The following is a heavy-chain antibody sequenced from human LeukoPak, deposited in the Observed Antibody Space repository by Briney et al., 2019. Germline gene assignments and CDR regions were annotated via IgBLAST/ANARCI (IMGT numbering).Heavy chain of an antibody. CDR1: GFSFSNYG. D-gene: IGHD3-16*01. CDR3: AKDWRWQDLIYGCNI. J-gene: IGHJ3*02. V-gene: IGHV3-30*18. Sequence: GRSLRLSCAASGFSFSNYGMYWVRQAPGKGLEWVAVISYDGSNKYYGDSVKGRFTISRDNSKNTLYLEMNSLRAEDTAVYYCAKDWRWQDLIYGCNIWGQGTMVTVSS. CDR2: ISYDGSNK.